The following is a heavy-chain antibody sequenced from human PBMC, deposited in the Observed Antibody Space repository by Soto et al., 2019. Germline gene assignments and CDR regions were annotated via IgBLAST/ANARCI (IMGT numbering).Heavy chain of an antibody. CDR1: GFTFSSYA. D-gene: IGHD6-13*01. V-gene: IGHV3-30-3*01. Sequence: QVQLVESGGGVVQPGRSLRLSCAASGFTFSSYAMHWVRQAPGKGLEWVAVISYDGSNKYYADSVKGRFTISRDNSKNTLYLQMNSLIAEDTAVYYCARDGTGYSSTLGGMDVWGQGTTVTVSS. CDR3: ARDGTGYSSTLGGMDV. J-gene: IGHJ6*02. CDR2: ISYDGSNK.